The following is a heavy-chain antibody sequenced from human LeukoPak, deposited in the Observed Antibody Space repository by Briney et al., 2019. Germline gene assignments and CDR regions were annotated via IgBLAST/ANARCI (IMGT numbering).Heavy chain of an antibody. CDR1: GGSMSGTSYY. V-gene: IGHV4-39*01. CDR3: ARRVKVGNTGAYFDT. Sequence: SETLSLTCTVSGGSMSGTSYYWGWIRQPPGKGLEWIGSVTYSGGTYYNPSLKSRGSIFEDTSKNQFYLKLNFVTAADTAVYYCARRVKVGNTGAYFDTWGQGTLVTVSS. CDR2: VTYSGGT. D-gene: IGHD1-26*01. J-gene: IGHJ4*02.